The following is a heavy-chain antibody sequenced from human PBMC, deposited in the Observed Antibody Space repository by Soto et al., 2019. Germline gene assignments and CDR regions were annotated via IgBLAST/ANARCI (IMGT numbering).Heavy chain of an antibody. Sequence: QVQLVESGGGVVQPGRSLRLSCGASGFKFSTYGMHWVRQAPGKGLEWVAVISYDGNNKDYADSVKGRFTISRDNSKNTSYLKMNGLRAEDTAVYYCAKGLVGYVFGVQDYYFGMDVWGQGTTVAVSS. V-gene: IGHV3-30*18. CDR3: AKGLVGYVFGVQDYYFGMDV. J-gene: IGHJ6*02. CDR2: ISYDGNNK. D-gene: IGHD1-26*01. CDR1: GFKFSTYG.